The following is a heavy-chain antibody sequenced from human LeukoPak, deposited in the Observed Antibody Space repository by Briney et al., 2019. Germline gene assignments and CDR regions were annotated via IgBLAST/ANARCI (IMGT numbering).Heavy chain of an antibody. V-gene: IGHV3-23*01. D-gene: IGHD5-18*01. CDR2: IISSGGVT. J-gene: IGHJ4*02. CDR3: AKNAGYSYGLYYFDY. CDR1: GFALSSDA. Sequence: RRGSLRLSCAAAGFALSSDAMSWVRHAPGEGRGWGSRIISSGGVTYYADSFKGRFTISRDNSKNTVYLELDSLRAEDSAVYYCAKNAGYSYGLYYFDYWGQGTLVTVSS.